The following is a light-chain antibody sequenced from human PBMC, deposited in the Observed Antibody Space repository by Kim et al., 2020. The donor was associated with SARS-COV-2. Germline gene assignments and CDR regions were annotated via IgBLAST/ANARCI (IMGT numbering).Light chain of an antibody. J-gene: IGLJ3*02. Sequence: ASVKLTCTLSSGHSRYAIVWPQPQPVKGARYLMMRNSDGSHSKRDGVPDRLSAASSGAGSYRTTSSRQSVDEADDNCQTRGTGTWVFGGGTQLTVL. V-gene: IGLV4-69*01. CDR3: QTRGTGTWV. CDR1: SGHSRYA. CDR2: RNSDGSH.